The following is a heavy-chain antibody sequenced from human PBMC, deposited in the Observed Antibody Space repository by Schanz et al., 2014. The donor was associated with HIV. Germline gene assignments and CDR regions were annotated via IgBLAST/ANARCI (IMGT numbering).Heavy chain of an antibody. D-gene: IGHD1-1*01. CDR2: ISGSGGNT. J-gene: IGHJ4*02. Sequence: EVQLVESGGGLVQRGGSLRLSCAASGFTFRTHGIHWVRQAPGKGLEWVSAISGSGGNTYYADSVKGRFTISRDNSENTLDLQMTSLRAEDTAVYYCARDRYRNGYFDYWGQGTLVTVSS. CDR1: GFTFRTHG. V-gene: IGHV3-23*04. CDR3: ARDRYRNGYFDY.